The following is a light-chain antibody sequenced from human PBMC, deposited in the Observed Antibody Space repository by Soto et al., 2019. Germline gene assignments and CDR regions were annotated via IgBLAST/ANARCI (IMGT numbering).Light chain of an antibody. J-gene: IGKJ5*01. CDR1: QDISNY. Sequence: DIQMTQSPSSLSASVGDRVTITCQASQDISNYLNWDQQKPGKAPKLLIYDASNLETGVPSRFSGSGSGTDFTFTISSLQPEDIATYYCQQYDNLLITFGQGTRLEI. CDR2: DAS. V-gene: IGKV1-33*01. CDR3: QQYDNLLIT.